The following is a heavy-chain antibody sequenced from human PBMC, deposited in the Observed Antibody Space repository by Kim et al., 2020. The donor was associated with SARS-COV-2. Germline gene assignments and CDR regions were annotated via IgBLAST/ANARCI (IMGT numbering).Heavy chain of an antibody. J-gene: IGHJ3*02. D-gene: IGHD2-15*01. V-gene: IGHV3-53*01. CDR1: GFTVSSNY. CDR3: ARDLNPPAGNCSGGSCYIYAFDI. CDR2: IYSGGST. Sequence: GGSLRLSCAASGFTVSSNYMSWVRQAPGKGLEWVSVIYSGGSTYYADSVKGRFTISRDNSKNTLYLQMNSLRAEDTAVYYCARDLNPPAGNCSGGSCYIYAFDIWGQGTMVTVSS.